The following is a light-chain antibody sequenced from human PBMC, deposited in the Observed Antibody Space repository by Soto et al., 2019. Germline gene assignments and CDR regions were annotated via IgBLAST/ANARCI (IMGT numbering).Light chain of an antibody. Sequence: EIVMIHSPDSLAVSLRESATINFKFCRSVLYKSNNKNHLAWYQQKLGQPPKLLIRWASSRESGVPDRFSGSGSGTDFTLTISSLQPDDSATYYCQQYEVYPWTFGRGTKVDIK. J-gene: IGKJ1*01. CDR2: WAS. V-gene: IGKV4-1*01. CDR3: QQYEVYPWT. CDR1: RSVLYKSNNKNH.